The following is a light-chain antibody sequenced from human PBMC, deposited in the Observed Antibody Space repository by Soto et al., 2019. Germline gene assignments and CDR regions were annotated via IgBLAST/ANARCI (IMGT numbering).Light chain of an antibody. Sequence: QSALTQPASVSGSPGQSITISCTGTSSDVGGYNYVSWYQQYPGKAPKLMIYHVSNRPSGVSNRFSGSKSGNSASLTISGLQAEDEADYYCSSYTSTSTYVFGTGTKVTV. CDR3: SSYTSTSTYV. CDR2: HVS. CDR1: SSDVGGYNY. J-gene: IGLJ1*01. V-gene: IGLV2-14*01.